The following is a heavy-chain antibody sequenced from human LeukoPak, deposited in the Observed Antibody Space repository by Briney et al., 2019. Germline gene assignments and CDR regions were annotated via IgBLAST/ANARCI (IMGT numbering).Heavy chain of an antibody. Sequence: ASVKVSCKASGGTFSSYTISWVRQAPGQGLEWMGRIIPILGIANYARKFQGRVTITADKSTSTAYMELSSLRSEDTAVYYCARRNSGYDSVDYWGQGTLVTVSS. D-gene: IGHD5-12*01. CDR3: ARRNSGYDSVDY. J-gene: IGHJ4*02. CDR2: IIPILGIA. V-gene: IGHV1-69*02. CDR1: GGTFSSYT.